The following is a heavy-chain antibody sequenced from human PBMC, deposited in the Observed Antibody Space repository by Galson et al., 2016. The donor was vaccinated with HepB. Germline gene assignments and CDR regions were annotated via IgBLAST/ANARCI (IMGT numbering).Heavy chain of an antibody. CDR3: VGPRNLAFDY. Sequence: SETLSLTCTVSGDSISDTNPYWGWIRQPPGKRLEWIGSVYYSGATYYNPSLKSRVIMSLDTSRNQFSLQLTSVTAADTAVYYCVGPRNLAFDYWGQGTLVTVSS. CDR1: GDSISDTNPY. V-gene: IGHV4-39*01. CDR2: VYYSGAT. J-gene: IGHJ4*02. D-gene: IGHD1-14*01.